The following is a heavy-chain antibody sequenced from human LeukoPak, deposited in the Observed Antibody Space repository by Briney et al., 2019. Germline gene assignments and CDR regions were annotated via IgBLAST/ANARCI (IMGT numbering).Heavy chain of an antibody. CDR2: IYYSGST. CDR3: ARVFTVVTPLYFDY. Sequence: SQTLSLTCTVSGGSISSGDYYWSWIRQPPGKGLEWIGYIYYSGSTYYNPSLKSRVTISVYTSKNQFSLKLSSVTAADTAVYYCARVFTVVTPLYFDYWGQGTLVTVSS. V-gene: IGHV4-30-4*08. D-gene: IGHD4-23*01. J-gene: IGHJ4*02. CDR1: GGSISSGDYY.